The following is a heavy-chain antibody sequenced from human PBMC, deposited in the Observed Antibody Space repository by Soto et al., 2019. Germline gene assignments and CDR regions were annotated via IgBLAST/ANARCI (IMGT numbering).Heavy chain of an antibody. Sequence: QVQLVASGGGVVQPGRSLRLSCAASGFTFSSYGMHWVRQAPGKGLEWVAVISYDGSNKYYADSVKGRFTISRDNSKNTLYRQMNSLRAEDTAVYYCAKDYGDHDAFDIWGQGTMVPVSS. V-gene: IGHV3-30*18. CDR1: GFTFSSYG. D-gene: IGHD4-17*01. J-gene: IGHJ3*02. CDR2: ISYDGSNK. CDR3: AKDYGDHDAFDI.